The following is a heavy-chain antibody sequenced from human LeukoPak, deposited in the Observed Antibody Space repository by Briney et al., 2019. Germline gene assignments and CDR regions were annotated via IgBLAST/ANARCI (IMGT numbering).Heavy chain of an antibody. Sequence: GGSLRLSCAASGFTFSSYAMSWVRQAPGKGLEWVSAISGSGGSTYYADSVKGRFTISTDSSKNTLYLQMNSLRDEDTSVYYCARGGRTDSGSYPYGMDVWGQGATVTVSS. CDR3: ARGGRTDSGSYPYGMDV. CDR2: ISGSGGST. D-gene: IGHD3-10*01. V-gene: IGHV3-23*01. CDR1: GFTFSSYA. J-gene: IGHJ6*02.